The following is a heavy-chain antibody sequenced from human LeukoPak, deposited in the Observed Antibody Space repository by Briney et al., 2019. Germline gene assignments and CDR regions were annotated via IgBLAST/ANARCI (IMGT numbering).Heavy chain of an antibody. J-gene: IGHJ4*02. CDR1: GGSFSGYY. V-gene: IGHV4-34*01. CDR3: ASNSGWHNY. D-gene: IGHD5-12*01. Sequence: SETLSLTCAVYGGSFSGYYWSWIRQPPGKGLEWIGEINHSGSTNYNPSLKSRVTISVDTSKNQFSLNLSSVTAADTAVYHCASNSGWHNYWGQGTLVTVSS. CDR2: INHSGST.